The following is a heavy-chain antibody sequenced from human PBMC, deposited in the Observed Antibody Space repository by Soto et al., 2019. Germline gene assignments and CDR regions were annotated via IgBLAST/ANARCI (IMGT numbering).Heavy chain of an antibody. CDR1: GGTFSSYA. Sequence: GASVKVSCKASGGTFSSYAINWVRQLPGQGLEWMGGIMPIIGTANYAQKFQGRITITADESTSTAYMELSSLRSEDTAVYYCARGGYSGSYRLDYWGQGTLVTVSS. J-gene: IGHJ4*02. V-gene: IGHV1-69*13. CDR2: IMPIIGTA. D-gene: IGHD6-6*01. CDR3: ARGGYSGSYRLDY.